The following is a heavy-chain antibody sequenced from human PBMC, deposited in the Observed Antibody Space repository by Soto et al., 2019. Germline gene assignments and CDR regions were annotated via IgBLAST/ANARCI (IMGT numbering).Heavy chain of an antibody. V-gene: IGHV3-53*04. CDR1: GFTITSNY. J-gene: IGHJ6*03. Sequence: GGSLRLSCAASGFTITSNYMTWVRQAPGKGLEWVSVIDSGGSTYYADSVKGRFTISRHNSKNTLYLQMSSLRREDTAVYYCARILYSNTFYYYYMDVWGKGTTVTVSS. D-gene: IGHD6-13*01. CDR3: ARILYSNTFYYYYMDV. CDR2: IDSGGST.